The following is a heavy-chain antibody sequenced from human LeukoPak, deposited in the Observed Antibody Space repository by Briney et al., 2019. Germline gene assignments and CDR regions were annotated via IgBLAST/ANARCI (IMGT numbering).Heavy chain of an antibody. CDR2: ISGSGSTI. Sequence: GGSLRLSCTASGFSFSDYYMSWIRQAPGKGLQWLSYISGSGSTIYYADSVKGRFTISRDNARNSLYLQMNSLRAEDTAVYHCARLYGGYSFDAFDIWGQGTMVTASS. V-gene: IGHV3-11*04. J-gene: IGHJ3*02. CDR3: ARLYGGYSFDAFDI. CDR1: GFSFSDYY. D-gene: IGHD5-18*01.